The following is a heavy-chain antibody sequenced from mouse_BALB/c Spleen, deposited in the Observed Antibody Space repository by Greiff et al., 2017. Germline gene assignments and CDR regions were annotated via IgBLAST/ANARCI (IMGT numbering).Heavy chain of an antibody. D-gene: IGHD2-3*01. CDR3: ARGGWLLSAFDV. V-gene: IGHV5-6-2*01. Sequence: DVHLVESGGGLVKLGGSLKLSCAASGFTFSSYYMSWVRQTPEKRLELVAAINSNGGSTYYPDTVKGRFTISRDNAKNTLYLQMSSLKSEDTALYYCARGGWLLSAFDVWGAGTTVTVSS. J-gene: IGHJ1*01. CDR1: GFTFSSYY. CDR2: INSNGGST.